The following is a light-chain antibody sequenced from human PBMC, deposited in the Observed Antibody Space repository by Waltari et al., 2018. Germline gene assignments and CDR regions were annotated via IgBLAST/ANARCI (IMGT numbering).Light chain of an antibody. CDR2: DVS. Sequence: QSALTQSASVSGSPGQSITISCTGTSSDVGGYNYVPWYQQHPGKAPKLMIYDVSNRPSGVSNRFSGSKSGNTASLTISGLQAEDEADYYCSSYTSSSTLVVFGGGTKLTVL. CDR3: SSYTSSSTLVV. CDR1: SSDVGGYNY. V-gene: IGLV2-14*01. J-gene: IGLJ2*01.